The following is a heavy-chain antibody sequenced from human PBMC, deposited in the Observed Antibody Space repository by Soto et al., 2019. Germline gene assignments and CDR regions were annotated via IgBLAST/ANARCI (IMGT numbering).Heavy chain of an antibody. Sequence: GGSLRLSCAASGFTFSSYGMHWVRQAPGKGLEWVAVIWYDGSNKYYADSVKGRFTISRDNSKNTLYLQMNSLRAEDTAVYYCARAPPSSNYVDYYYYYGMDVWGQGTTVTAP. CDR3: ARAPPSSNYVDYYYYYGMDV. V-gene: IGHV3-33*01. D-gene: IGHD4-4*01. CDR2: IWYDGSNK. J-gene: IGHJ6*02. CDR1: GFTFSSYG.